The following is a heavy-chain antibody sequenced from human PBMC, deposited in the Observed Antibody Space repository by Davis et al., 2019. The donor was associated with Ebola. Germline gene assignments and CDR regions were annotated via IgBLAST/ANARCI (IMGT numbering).Heavy chain of an antibody. CDR3: ARERNSLGSDF. CDR1: GYTFTSYY. D-gene: IGHD5-18*01. V-gene: IGHV1-46*01. CDR2: INPSGGST. J-gene: IGHJ4*02. Sequence: ASVKVSCKASGYTFTSYYMHWVRQAPGQGLEWMGIINPSGGSTGYAQKFQGRVTMTRDTSRTTAYMELSSLTSEDTAVYFCARERNSLGSDFWGQGTLISVSS.